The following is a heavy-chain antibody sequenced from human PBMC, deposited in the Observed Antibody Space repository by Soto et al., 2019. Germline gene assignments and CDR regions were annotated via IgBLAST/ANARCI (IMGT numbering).Heavy chain of an antibody. CDR2: ISYDGSNK. J-gene: IGHJ4*02. V-gene: IGHV3-30*18. CDR3: AKDRIGYCSSTSCYRPTSFDY. D-gene: IGHD2-2*01. CDR1: GFTFSSYG. Sequence: GGSLRLSCAASGFTFSSYGMHWVRQAPGKGLEWVAVISYDGSNKYYADSVKGRFTISRDNSKNTLYLQMNSLRAEDTAVYYCAKDRIGYCSSTSCYRPTSFDYWGQGTLVTVSS.